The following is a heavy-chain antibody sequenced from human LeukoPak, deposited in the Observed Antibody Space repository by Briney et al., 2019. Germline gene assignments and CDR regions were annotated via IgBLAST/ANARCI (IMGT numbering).Heavy chain of an antibody. Sequence: SETLSLTCTVSGGSISSYYWSWIRQPPGKGLEWIGYIYTSGSTNYNPSLKSRVTISVDTSKNQFSLKLSSVTAADTAVYYCARGRVAYYYGSGSSYYFDYWGQGTLVTLSS. J-gene: IGHJ4*02. D-gene: IGHD3-10*01. CDR2: IYTSGST. V-gene: IGHV4-4*09. CDR1: GGSISSYY. CDR3: ARGRVAYYYGSGSSYYFDY.